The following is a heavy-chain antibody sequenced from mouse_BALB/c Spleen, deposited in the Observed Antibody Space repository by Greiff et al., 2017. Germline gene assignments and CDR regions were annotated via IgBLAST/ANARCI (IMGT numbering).Heavy chain of an antibody. V-gene: IGHV3-6*02. J-gene: IGHJ3*01. CDR1: GYSITSGYY. CDR2: ISYDGSN. Sequence: DVKLQESGPGLVKPSQSLSLTCSVTGYSITSGYYWNWIRQFPGNKLEWMGYISYDGSNNYNPSLKNRISITRDTSKNQFFLKLNSVTTEDTATYYCARGYGSPFAYWGQGTLVTVSA. CDR3: ARGYGSPFAY. D-gene: IGHD2-10*02.